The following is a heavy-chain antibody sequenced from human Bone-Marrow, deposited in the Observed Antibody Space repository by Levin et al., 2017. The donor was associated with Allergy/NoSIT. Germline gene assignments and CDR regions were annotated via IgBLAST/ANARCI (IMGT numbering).Heavy chain of an antibody. CDR1: GFSFSAYW. CDR2: IKGDGSKE. Sequence: GGSLRLSCVASGFSFSAYWMTWVRQAPGKGLEWVANIKGDGSKENYVDSVKGRFTVSRDNAKNSLYLQMNSLRAEDSAVYYCARDGNYFDGNTYYDAFDVWGPGTMVTVSS. D-gene: IGHD3-10*01. CDR3: ARDGNYFDGNTYYDAFDV. V-gene: IGHV3-7*01. J-gene: IGHJ3*01.